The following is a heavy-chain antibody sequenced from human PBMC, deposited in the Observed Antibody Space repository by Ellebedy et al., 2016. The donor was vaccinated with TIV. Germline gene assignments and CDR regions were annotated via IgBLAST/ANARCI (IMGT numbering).Heavy chain of an antibody. D-gene: IGHD2-15*01. Sequence: MPSETLSLTCAVSGASITSSNWWPWVRQAPGRGLEWLGEVYNSGSTYYNPSLKSRVRMSTGKSKNQLSLNLSSVTAAETAIDYCARDRAVTTRGILDYWGQGILVTVSS. J-gene: IGHJ4*02. CDR1: GASITSSNW. CDR3: ARDRAVTTRGILDY. V-gene: IGHV4-4*02. CDR2: VYNSGST.